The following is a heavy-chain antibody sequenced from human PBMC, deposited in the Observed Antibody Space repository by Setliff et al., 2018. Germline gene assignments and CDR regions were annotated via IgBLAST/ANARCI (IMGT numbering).Heavy chain of an antibody. J-gene: IGHJ5*02. CDR2: IYPGDSDT. V-gene: IGHV5-51*01. CDR3: ARGYCSSTSCYGNWFDP. CDR1: GYSFTSYW. D-gene: IGHD2-2*01. Sequence: PGESLKISCKGSGYSFTSYWIGWVRQMPGKGLEWMGIIYPGDSDTRYSPSFQCQVTISADKSISTAYLQWSSLKASDTAMYYCARGYCSSTSCYGNWFDPWGQGTLVTV.